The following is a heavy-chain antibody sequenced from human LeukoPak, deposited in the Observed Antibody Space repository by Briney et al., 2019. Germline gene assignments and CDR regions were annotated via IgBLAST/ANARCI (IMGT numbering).Heavy chain of an antibody. D-gene: IGHD2-15*01. V-gene: IGHV3-48*04. Sequence: GGSLRLSCAASGFTFSSYWMSWVRQAPGKGLEWVSYISSSSSSISYADSVKGRFTISRDNAKNSLYLQMNSLRAEDTAFYYCARGLGSVVVVAATLDYWGQGTLVTVSS. CDR1: GFTFSSYW. CDR2: ISSSSSSI. CDR3: ARGLGSVVVVAATLDY. J-gene: IGHJ4*02.